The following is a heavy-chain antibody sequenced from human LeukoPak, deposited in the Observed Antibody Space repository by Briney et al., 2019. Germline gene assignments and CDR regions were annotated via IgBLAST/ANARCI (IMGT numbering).Heavy chain of an antibody. Sequence: SVKVSCKASGGTFSSYAISWVRQAPGQGLEWMGGIIPIFGTANYAQKFQGRVTITADESTSTAYMELSSLRSEDTAVYYCARRHCSGGSCYWFDPWGQGTLVTVSS. CDR2: IIPIFGTA. CDR1: GGTFSSYA. J-gene: IGHJ5*02. D-gene: IGHD2-15*01. CDR3: ARRHCSGGSCYWFDP. V-gene: IGHV1-69*01.